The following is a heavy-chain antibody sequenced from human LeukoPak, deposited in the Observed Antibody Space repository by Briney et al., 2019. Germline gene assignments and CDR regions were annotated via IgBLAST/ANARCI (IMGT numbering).Heavy chain of an antibody. CDR3: ARVPYSSSPGYYYYMDV. J-gene: IGHJ6*03. CDR1: GGSISSYY. D-gene: IGHD6-6*01. Sequence: SETPSLTCTVSGGSISSYYWSWIRQPPGKGLEWIGYIYYSGSTNYNPSLKSRVTISVDTSKNQFSLKLSSVTAADTAVYYCARVPYSSSPGYYYYMDVWGKGTTVTVSS. V-gene: IGHV4-59*01. CDR2: IYYSGST.